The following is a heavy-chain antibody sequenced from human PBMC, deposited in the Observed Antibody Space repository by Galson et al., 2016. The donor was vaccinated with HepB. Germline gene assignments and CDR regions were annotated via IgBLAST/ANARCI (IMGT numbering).Heavy chain of an antibody. CDR3: ARESNDAFDI. Sequence: SETLSLTCTVSGGAISSYWWSWIRQTPGKGLEWIAYFYYTGITNYNPSLKSRLTISLDTSKNQFSLKLTSATTADTAVYYCARESNDAFDIWGQGTMVTVSS. J-gene: IGHJ3*02. CDR1: GGAISSYW. V-gene: IGHV4-59*01. CDR2: FYYTGIT.